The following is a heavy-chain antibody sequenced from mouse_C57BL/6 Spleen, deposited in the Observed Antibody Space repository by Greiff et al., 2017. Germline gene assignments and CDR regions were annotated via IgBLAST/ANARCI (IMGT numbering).Heavy chain of an antibody. V-gene: IGHV5-4*01. J-gene: IGHJ2*01. D-gene: IGHD1-1*01. CDR1: GFTFSSYA. CDR3: ARDRDGSLDY. Sequence: VQLQESGGGLVKPGGSLKLSCAASGFTFSSYAMSWVRQTPEKRLEWVATISDGGSYTYYPDNVKGRFTISRDNAKNNLYLQMSHLKSEDTAMYYCARDRDGSLDYWGQGTTLTVSS. CDR2: ISDGGSYT.